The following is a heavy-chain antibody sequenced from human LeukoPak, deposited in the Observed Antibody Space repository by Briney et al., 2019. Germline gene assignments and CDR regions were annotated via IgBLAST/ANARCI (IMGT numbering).Heavy chain of an antibody. CDR3: ARGYSGYAPHDY. V-gene: IGHV1-18*01. CDR1: GYTFTRYG. Sequence: ASVEVSCKASGYTFTRYGLSWVRQAPGQGLEWMGWISGYSGKTNYAQKLQDRVTMTTDTSTSTAYMELRSLRSDDTAVYYCARGYSGYAPHDYWGQGTLVTVSS. D-gene: IGHD5-12*01. J-gene: IGHJ4*02. CDR2: ISGYSGKT.